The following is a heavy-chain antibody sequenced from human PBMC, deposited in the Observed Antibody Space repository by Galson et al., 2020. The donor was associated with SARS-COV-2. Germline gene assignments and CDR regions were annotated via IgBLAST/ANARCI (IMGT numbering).Heavy chain of an antibody. CDR2: IFYNGNT. Sequence: ETSETLSLTCTVSGGSVSSYGYHWGWIRQHPGKGLEWIGYIFYNGNTYYNPSLKSRVSIALDTSKNHFSLKLSSVTAADTAVYYCTKDCNGPVYNWGQGTLVTVSS. CDR3: TKDCNGPVYN. V-gene: IGHV4-31*03. D-gene: IGHD2-8*01. CDR1: GGSVSSYGYH. J-gene: IGHJ4*01.